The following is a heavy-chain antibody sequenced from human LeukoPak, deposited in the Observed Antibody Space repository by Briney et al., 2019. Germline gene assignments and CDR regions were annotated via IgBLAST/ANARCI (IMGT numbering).Heavy chain of an antibody. CDR3: ASILGSGSHNDY. CDR2: ISGSGGST. J-gene: IGHJ4*02. V-gene: IGHV3-23*01. Sequence: GGSLRLSCAASGFTFSSYSMNWVRQAPGKGLEWVSTISGSGGSTYYADSVKGRFTISRDNSKNTLFLQLNSLRAEDTAVYYCASILGSGSHNDYWGQGTLVTVSS. CDR1: GFTFSSYS. D-gene: IGHD3-10*01.